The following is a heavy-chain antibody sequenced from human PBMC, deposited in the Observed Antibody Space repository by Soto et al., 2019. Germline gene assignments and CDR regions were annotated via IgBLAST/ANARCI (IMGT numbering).Heavy chain of an antibody. D-gene: IGHD6-19*01. Sequence: SVSEAWMNWVRQAPGKGLEWVGRIKSKDAGGTTDYVAPVKGRFTISRDDSTNTLFLQMNSLKTEDTAVYYCTTDSPVAGGGPLWGQGTLVTVSS. J-gene: IGHJ4*02. V-gene: IGHV3-15*07. CDR1: SVSEAW. CDR3: TTDSPVAGGGPL. CDR2: IKSKDAGGTT.